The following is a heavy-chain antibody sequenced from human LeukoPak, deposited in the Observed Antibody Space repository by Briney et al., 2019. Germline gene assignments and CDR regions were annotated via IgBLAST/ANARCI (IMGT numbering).Heavy chain of an antibody. Sequence: PGGSLRLSCAASGFTFSTYSMDWVRQAPGKGLEWVAFIRYDGSNKYYADSVKGRFTISRDNAKNTLYLQMNSLRAEDTAVYYCARDLGQYYDTSDNWFDPWGQGTLVTVSS. D-gene: IGHD3-22*01. CDR3: ARDLGQYYDTSDNWFDP. V-gene: IGHV3-30*02. J-gene: IGHJ5*02. CDR2: IRYDGSNK. CDR1: GFTFSTYS.